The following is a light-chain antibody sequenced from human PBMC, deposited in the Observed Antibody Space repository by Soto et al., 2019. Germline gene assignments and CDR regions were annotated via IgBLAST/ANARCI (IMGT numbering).Light chain of an antibody. CDR1: QSISSN. CDR2: AAS. J-gene: IGKJ1*01. V-gene: IGKV1-39*01. CDR3: QQSYSRM. Sequence: DIQMTQSPSSLSASVGDRVTIICRASQSISSNLNWYQQKPGKAPKLLIYAASSLQSGVPSRFSGSGSGTDFTLTISSLQPEDFATYYCQQSYSRMFGQGTKVDI.